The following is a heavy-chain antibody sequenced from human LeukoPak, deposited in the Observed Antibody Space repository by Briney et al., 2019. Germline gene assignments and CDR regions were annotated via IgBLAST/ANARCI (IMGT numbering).Heavy chain of an antibody. Sequence: GASVTVSFTASGYTFTSYGISWVRQAPGQGLEWMGWISAYNGNTNYAQKLQGRVTMTTDTSTSTAYMELRSLRSDDTAVYYCARDHGSSSVHYYGMDVWGQGTTVTVSS. CDR3: ARDHGSSSVHYYGMDV. J-gene: IGHJ6*02. CDR2: ISAYNGNT. CDR1: GYTFTSYG. D-gene: IGHD6-6*01. V-gene: IGHV1-18*01.